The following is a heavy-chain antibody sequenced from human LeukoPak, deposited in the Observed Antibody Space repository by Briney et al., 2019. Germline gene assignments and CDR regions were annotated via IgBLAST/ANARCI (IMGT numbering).Heavy chain of an antibody. D-gene: IGHD4/OR15-4a*01. CDR3: ARDRPQEAGAYDY. Sequence: ASVKVSCKASGGTFSTYAISWVRQAPGQGLEWMGRIIPILGIANYAQKFQGRITITADKSTSTAYMDLSSLRSEDTAVYYCARDRPQEAGAYDYWGQGTLVTVSS. CDR2: IIPILGIA. J-gene: IGHJ4*02. CDR1: GGTFSTYA. V-gene: IGHV1-69*04.